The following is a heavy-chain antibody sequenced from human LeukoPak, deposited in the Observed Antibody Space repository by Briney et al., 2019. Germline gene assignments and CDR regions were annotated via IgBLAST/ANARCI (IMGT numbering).Heavy chain of an antibody. CDR1: GFTFSSYY. CDR3: ARDQFYAFDI. Sequence: GGSLRLSCAGSGFTFSSYYMIWVRQAPGKGVEWVSYISRSSSTIYYADSVKGRFTISRDNAKNSLYLQMNSLRDEDTAVYYCARDQFYAFDIWGQGTMVTVSS. CDR2: ISRSSSTI. J-gene: IGHJ3*02. V-gene: IGHV3-48*02.